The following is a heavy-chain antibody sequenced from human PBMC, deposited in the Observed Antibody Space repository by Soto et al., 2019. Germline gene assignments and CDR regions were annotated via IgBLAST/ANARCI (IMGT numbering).Heavy chain of an antibody. D-gene: IGHD3-10*01. CDR2: IYTSGST. CDR3: ARDGGEVLNYYHYYGKDV. V-gene: IGHV4-4*07. J-gene: IGHJ6*02. Sequence: SETLSLTCTVSGGSISSYYWSWIRQPAGKGLEWIGRIYTSGSTNYNPSLKSRVTMSVDTSKNQFSLKLSSVTGADTAVYYCARDGGEVLNYYHYYGKDVWGQGTTVTVS. CDR1: GGSISSYY.